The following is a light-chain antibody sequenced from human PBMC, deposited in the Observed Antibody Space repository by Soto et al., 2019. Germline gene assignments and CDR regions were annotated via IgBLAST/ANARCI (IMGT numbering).Light chain of an antibody. CDR3: QQLYGYLFT. J-gene: IGKJ5*01. CDR1: QGISTY. V-gene: IGKV1-9*01. CDR2: AAS. Sequence: DIPLTQSPSFLSASVGDRVTITCRASQGISTYLAWYQHRPGKAPKLLIYAASTLQSGVPSRFSGSRSGTEFTLTISSLQPEDFATYYCQQLYGYLFTFGQGTRLEIK.